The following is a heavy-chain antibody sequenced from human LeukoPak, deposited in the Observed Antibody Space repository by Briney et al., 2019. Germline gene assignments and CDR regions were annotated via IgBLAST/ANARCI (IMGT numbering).Heavy chain of an antibody. D-gene: IGHD3-3*01. V-gene: IGHV3-74*01. J-gene: IGHJ4*02. CDR3: ARGGYYSSYYFDY. CDR2: INSDGSST. Sequence: GGSLRLSCAASGFTFSSYWMHWVRQAPGKGLVWVSRINSDGSSTSYADSVKGRFTISRDNAKNTLYLQMNSLRAEDTAVYYCARGGYYSSYYFDYWGQGTLVTVSS. CDR1: GFTFSSYW.